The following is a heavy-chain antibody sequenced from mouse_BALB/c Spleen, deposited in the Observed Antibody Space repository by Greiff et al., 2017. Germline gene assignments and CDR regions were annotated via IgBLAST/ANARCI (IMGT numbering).Heavy chain of an antibody. Sequence: EVKLMESGPSLVKPSQTLSLTCSVTGDSITSGYWNWIRKFPGNKLEYMGYISYSGSTYYNPSLKSRISITRDTSKNQYYLQLNSVTTEDTATYYCARCYYGSRGAMDYWGQGTSVTVSS. D-gene: IGHD1-1*01. V-gene: IGHV3-8*02. J-gene: IGHJ4*01. CDR2: ISYSGST. CDR1: GDSITSGY. CDR3: ARCYYGSRGAMDY.